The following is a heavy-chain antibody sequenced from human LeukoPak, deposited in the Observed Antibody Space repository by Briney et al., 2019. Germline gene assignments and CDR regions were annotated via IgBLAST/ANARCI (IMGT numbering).Heavy chain of an antibody. V-gene: IGHV3-7*03. Sequence: PGGSLRLSCAASGFTFSNYAMSWVRQAPGKGLEWVANIKQDGSEKYYVDSVKGRFTISRDNAKNSLYLQMNSLRSEDTAVYYCARSVVVAATVDYWGQGTLVTVSS. CDR2: IKQDGSEK. CDR3: ARSVVVAATVDY. D-gene: IGHD2-15*01. CDR1: GFTFSNYA. J-gene: IGHJ4*02.